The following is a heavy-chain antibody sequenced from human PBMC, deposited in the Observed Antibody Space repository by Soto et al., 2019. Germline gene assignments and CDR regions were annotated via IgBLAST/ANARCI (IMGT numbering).Heavy chain of an antibody. V-gene: IGHV1-2*04. CDR2: INPNSGGT. J-gene: IGHJ6*02. D-gene: IGHD5-18*01. CDR1: GYTFTGYY. CDR3: ARGLSPLFAVVDTAVRGGMDV. Sequence: ASVKVSCKASGYTFTGYYMHWVRQAPGQGLEWMGWINPNSGGTNYAQKFQGWVTMTRDTSISTADMELSRLRSDDTAVYYCARGLSPLFAVVDTAVRGGMDVWGQGTTVTVSS.